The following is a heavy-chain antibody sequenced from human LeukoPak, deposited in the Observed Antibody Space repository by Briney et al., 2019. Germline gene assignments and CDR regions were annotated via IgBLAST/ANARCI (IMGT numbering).Heavy chain of an antibody. J-gene: IGHJ4*02. CDR3: ARDLRDYGDYVGGTFDY. Sequence: GGSLRLSCAASGFTFSSYSMNWVRQAPGKGLEWVSSISSSSSYIYYADSVKGRFAISRDNAKNSLYLQMNSPRAEDTAVYYCARDLRDYGDYVGGTFDYWGQGTLVTVSS. CDR2: ISSSSSYI. V-gene: IGHV3-21*01. CDR1: GFTFSSYS. D-gene: IGHD4-17*01.